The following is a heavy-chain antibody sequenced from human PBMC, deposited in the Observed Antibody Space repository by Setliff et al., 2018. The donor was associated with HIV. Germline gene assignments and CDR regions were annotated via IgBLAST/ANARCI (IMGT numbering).Heavy chain of an antibody. CDR3: ARGADHFDTSGYYSFFDP. J-gene: IGHJ5*02. CDR2: INPNSGGT. Sequence: GASVKVSCKASGYTFTGYYMHWVRQAPGQGLEWMGWINPNSGGTNYAQKFQGRVTMTRDTSISTAYMELSSLKSDDTAVYYCARGADHFDTSGYYSFFDPWGQGTLVTVSS. CDR1: GYTFTGYY. V-gene: IGHV1-2*02. D-gene: IGHD3-22*01.